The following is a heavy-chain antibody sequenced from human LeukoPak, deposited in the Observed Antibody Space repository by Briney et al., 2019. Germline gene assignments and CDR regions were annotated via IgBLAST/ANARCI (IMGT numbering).Heavy chain of an antibody. CDR1: GFTFSNAW. V-gene: IGHV3-15*01. Sequence: GGSLRLSCAASGFTFSNAWMSWVRQAPGKGLEWVGRIKSKTDGGTTDYAAPVKGRFTISRDDSKNTLYLQMNSLRAEDTAVYYCARAVSYSSGWYLDAFDIWGQGTMVTVSS. D-gene: IGHD6-19*01. CDR2: IKSKTDGGTT. CDR3: ARAVSYSSGWYLDAFDI. J-gene: IGHJ3*02.